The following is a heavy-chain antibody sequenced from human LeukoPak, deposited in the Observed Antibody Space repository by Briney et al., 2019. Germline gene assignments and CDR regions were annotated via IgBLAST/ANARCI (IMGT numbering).Heavy chain of an antibody. CDR3: ARYSRYYDFWSGSPPIDAFDI. J-gene: IGHJ3*02. V-gene: IGHV4-59*01. Sequence: SETLSPTCTVSGGSISSYYWSWIRQPPGKGLEWIGYIYYSGSTNYNPSLKSRVTISVDTSKNQFSLKLSSVTAADTAVYYCARYSRYYDFWSGSPPIDAFDIWGQGTMVTVSS. CDR1: GGSISSYY. CDR2: IYYSGST. D-gene: IGHD3-3*01.